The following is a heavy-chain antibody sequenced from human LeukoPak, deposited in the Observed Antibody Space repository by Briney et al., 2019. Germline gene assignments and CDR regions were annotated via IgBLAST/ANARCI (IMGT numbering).Heavy chain of an antibody. CDR1: GYSISSGYY. CDR3: ASSKGLVRKPFDY. Sequence: SETLSLTCTVSGYSISSGYYWGWIRQPPGKGLEWIGEINHSGNTNYNPSLKSRVTISVDTSKNQFSLKLSSVTAADTAVYYCASSKGLVRKPFDYWGQGTLVTVSS. J-gene: IGHJ4*02. D-gene: IGHD6-19*01. V-gene: IGHV4-38-2*02. CDR2: INHSGNT.